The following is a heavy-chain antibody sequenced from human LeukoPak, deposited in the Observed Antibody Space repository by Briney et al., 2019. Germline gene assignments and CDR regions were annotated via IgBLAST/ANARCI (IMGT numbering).Heavy chain of an antibody. CDR1: GFTFSSYG. CDR3: AKGAAALYGIDP. J-gene: IGHJ5*02. D-gene: IGHD6-13*01. CDR2: IRYDGSNK. Sequence: GGSLRLSCAASGFTFSSYGMHWVRQAPGKGLEWVAFIRYDGSNKYYADSVKGRFTISRDNSKNTLYLQMNSLRAEDTAVYYCAKGAAALYGIDPWGQGTLVTVSS. V-gene: IGHV3-30*02.